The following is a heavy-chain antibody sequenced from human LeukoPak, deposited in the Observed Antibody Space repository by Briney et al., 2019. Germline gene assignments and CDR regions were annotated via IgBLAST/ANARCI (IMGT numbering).Heavy chain of an antibody. D-gene: IGHD2-2*02. CDR1: GLTFTNYA. J-gene: IGHJ4*02. V-gene: IGHV3-23*01. CDR2: ISASSGDTT. Sequence: GGSLRLSCAASGLTFTNYAMTWVRQAPGKGLEWVSDISASSGDTTYYADSVKGRFTISRDNSKNTLYLQMNSLRAEDTAIYYCAKATRDIVVIPAAIDYWGQGTLVTVSS. CDR3: AKATRDIVVIPAAIDY.